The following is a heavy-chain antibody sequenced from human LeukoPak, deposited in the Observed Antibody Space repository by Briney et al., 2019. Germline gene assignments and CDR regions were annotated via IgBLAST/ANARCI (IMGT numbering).Heavy chain of an antibody. D-gene: IGHD6-19*01. CDR1: GGTFSSYA. CDR3: ARGSIAVAGTELYFDY. CDR2: IIPILGIA. J-gene: IGHJ4*02. Sequence: ASVKVSCKASGGTFSSYAISWVRQAPGQGLEWMGRIIPILGIANHAQKFQGRVTITADKSTSTAYMELSSLRSEDTAVYYCARGSIAVAGTELYFDYWGQGTLVTVSS. V-gene: IGHV1-69*04.